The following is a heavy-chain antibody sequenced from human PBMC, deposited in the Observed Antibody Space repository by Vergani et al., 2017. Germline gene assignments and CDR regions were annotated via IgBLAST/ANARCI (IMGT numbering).Heavy chain of an antibody. CDR3: ARSPTDYDILTGYYPTFFDY. V-gene: IGHV4-4*07. J-gene: IGHJ4*02. CDR1: GGSISSYY. CDR2: IYTSGST. D-gene: IGHD3-9*01. Sequence: QVQLQESGPGLVKPSETLSLTCTVSGGSISSYYWSWIRQPAGKGLEWIGRIYTSGSTNYNPSLKSRVTMSVDTSKNQFSLKLSSVTAADTAVYYCARSPTDYDILTGYYPTFFDYWGQGTLVTVS.